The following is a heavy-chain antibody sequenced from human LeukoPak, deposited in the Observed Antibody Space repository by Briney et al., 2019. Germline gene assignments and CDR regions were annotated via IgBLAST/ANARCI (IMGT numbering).Heavy chain of an antibody. Sequence: GGSLRLSCAASGFTFSSYAMSWVRQAPGKGLEWVSIISGSGRTTDYADSVKGRFTISRDNSKDTLYLQMNSLRADDTALYYCAKWAARGNGLPRSHFDYWGQGTLVTVSS. D-gene: IGHD4-23*01. CDR2: ISGSGRTT. CDR1: GFTFSSYA. CDR3: AKWAARGNGLPRSHFDY. V-gene: IGHV3-23*01. J-gene: IGHJ4*02.